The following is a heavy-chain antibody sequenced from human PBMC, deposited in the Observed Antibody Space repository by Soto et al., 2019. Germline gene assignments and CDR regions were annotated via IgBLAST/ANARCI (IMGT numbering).Heavy chain of an antibody. V-gene: IGHV1-58*01. CDR1: GFTFTSSA. CDR2: IVVGSGNT. J-gene: IGHJ6*03. Sequence: QMQLVQSGPEVKKAGTSVKVSCKASGFTFTSSAVQWVRQARGQRLEWIGWIVVGSGNTNYAQKFQERVTISRDISPSLPSVDRGRRSQGARGVFSWGATRVSGGCLYYRCRAVWGKGPT. CDR3: GATRVSGGCLYYRCRAV. D-gene: IGHD6-19*01.